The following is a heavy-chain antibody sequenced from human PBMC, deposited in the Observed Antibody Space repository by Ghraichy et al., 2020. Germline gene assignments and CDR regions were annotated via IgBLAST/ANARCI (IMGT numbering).Heavy chain of an antibody. CDR2: IYYSGST. J-gene: IGHJ4*02. CDR1: GGSISSSSYY. Sequence: SETLSLTCTVSGGSISSSSYYWGWIRQPPGKGLEWIGSIYYSGSTYYNPSLKSRVTISVDTSKNQFSLKLSSVTAADTAVYYCARIPRTIAARPLNPFDYWGQGTLVTVSS. V-gene: IGHV4-39*01. CDR3: ARIPRTIAARPLNPFDY. D-gene: IGHD6-6*01.